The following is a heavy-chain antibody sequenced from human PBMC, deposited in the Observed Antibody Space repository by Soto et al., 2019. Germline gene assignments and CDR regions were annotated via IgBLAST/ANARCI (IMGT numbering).Heavy chain of an antibody. CDR2: IIPIFGTA. V-gene: IGHV1-69*13. CDR1: GGTFSSYA. D-gene: IGHD5-18*01. Sequence: ASVKVSCKASGGTFSSYAISRVRQAPGQGLEWMGGIIPIFGTANYAQKFQGRVTITADESTSTAYMELSSLRSEDTAVYYCARGKSVDTAMALFYWGQGTLVTVSS. CDR3: ARGKSVDTAMALFY. J-gene: IGHJ4*02.